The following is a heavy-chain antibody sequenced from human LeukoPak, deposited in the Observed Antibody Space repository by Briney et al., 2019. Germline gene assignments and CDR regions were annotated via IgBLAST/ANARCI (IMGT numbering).Heavy chain of an antibody. J-gene: IGHJ4*02. CDR3: AREGLVGNY. D-gene: IGHD6-19*01. CDR1: GGSISSYY. CDR2: IYYSGST. Sequence: SETLSLTCTVSGGSISSYYWSWIRQPPGKGLEWIGYIYYSGSTNYNPSLKSRVTISVDTSKNQFSLKLSSVTAADTAVYYCAREGLVGNYWGQGTLVTVSS. V-gene: IGHV4-59*12.